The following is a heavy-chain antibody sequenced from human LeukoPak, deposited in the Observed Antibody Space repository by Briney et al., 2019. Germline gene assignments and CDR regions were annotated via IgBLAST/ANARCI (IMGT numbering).Heavy chain of an antibody. D-gene: IGHD3-10*01. CDR1: GFSFSSHA. Sequence: GGSLRLSCVASGFSFSSHAMHWVRQAPGKGLDWVAVISYDGSNKYYADSVKGRFTISRDNSKNTLYLQMNSLRAEDTAVYYCAKGGAVSSKSITLIRGTRKYYYYMDVWGKGTTVTISS. J-gene: IGHJ6*03. CDR2: ISYDGSNK. V-gene: IGHV3-30*04. CDR3: AKGGAVSSKSITLIRGTRKYYYYMDV.